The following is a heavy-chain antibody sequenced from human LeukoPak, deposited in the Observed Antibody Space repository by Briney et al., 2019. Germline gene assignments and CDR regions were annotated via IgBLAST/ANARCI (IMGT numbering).Heavy chain of an antibody. Sequence: TGGSLRLSCAASGFTFSNCNMNWVRQAPGKGLEWVSGISGSGGTTKYADSVKGRFTITRDNSKNTLCLQMNSLRAEDTAVYYCAKASNSYYYPFDHWGQGTLVTVSS. J-gene: IGHJ4*02. CDR3: AKASNSYYYPFDH. D-gene: IGHD3-22*01. CDR1: GFTFSNCN. CDR2: ISGSGGTT. V-gene: IGHV3-23*01.